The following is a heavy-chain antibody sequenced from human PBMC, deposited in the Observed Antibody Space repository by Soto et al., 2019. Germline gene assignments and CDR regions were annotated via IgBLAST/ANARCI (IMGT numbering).Heavy chain of an antibody. Sequence: SLTRGVLGGRSNSTNWRHWGRKPQGKGLEWIGEIYHSGSTNYNPSLKSRVTISVDKSKNQFSLKLSSVTAADTAVYYCAIVGGGVVAARNYYYYGMDVWGQGTTVTVSS. CDR1: GGRSNSTNW. CDR2: IYHSGST. J-gene: IGHJ6*02. V-gene: IGHV4-4*02. CDR3: AIVGGGVVAARNYYYYGMDV. D-gene: IGHD2-15*01.